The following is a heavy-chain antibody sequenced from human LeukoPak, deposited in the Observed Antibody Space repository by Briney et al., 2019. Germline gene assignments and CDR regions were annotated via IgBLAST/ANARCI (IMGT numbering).Heavy chain of an antibody. D-gene: IGHD6-13*01. J-gene: IGHJ5*02. CDR3: ARESSSSWYGNWFDP. V-gene: IGHV4-59*01. Sequence: SETLSLTCTVSGGSISSYYWSWTRQPPGKGLEWIGYIYYSGSTNYNPSLKSRVTISVDTSKNQFSLKLSSVTAADTAVYYCARESSSSWYGNWFDPWGQGTLVTVSS. CDR2: IYYSGST. CDR1: GGSISSYY.